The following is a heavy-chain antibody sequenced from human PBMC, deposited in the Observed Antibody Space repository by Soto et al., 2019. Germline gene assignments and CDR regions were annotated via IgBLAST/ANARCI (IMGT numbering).Heavy chain of an antibody. CDR1: GGSISSYY. J-gene: IGHJ6*03. Sequence: TSETLSLTCTVSGGSISSYYWSWIRQPPGKGLEWIGYIYYSGSTNYNPSLKSRVTISVDTSKNQFSLKLSSVTAADTAVYYCARIVVVPAANYYYYYMDVWGKGTTVTVSS. V-gene: IGHV4-59*08. CDR3: ARIVVVPAANYYYYYMDV. D-gene: IGHD2-2*01. CDR2: IYYSGST.